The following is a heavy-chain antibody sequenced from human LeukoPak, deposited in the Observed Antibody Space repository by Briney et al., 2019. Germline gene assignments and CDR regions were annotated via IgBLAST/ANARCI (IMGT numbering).Heavy chain of an antibody. J-gene: IGHJ3*02. CDR1: GVSVGDSSYY. CDR3: ARHLGGRGQSDAFDI. D-gene: IGHD2-15*01. Sequence: PSETLSLTCTVSGVSVGDSSYYWAWIRQPPGKGLEWIGTIYYSGRTYYTPSLKSRLTIPIDTSKNQFSLRLSSVTAADTAVYYCARHLGGRGQSDAFDIWGQGTMVTVSS. V-gene: IGHV4-39*01. CDR2: IYYSGRT.